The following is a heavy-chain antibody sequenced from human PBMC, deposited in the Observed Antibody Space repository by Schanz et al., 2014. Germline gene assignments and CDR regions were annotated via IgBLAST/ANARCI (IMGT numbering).Heavy chain of an antibody. CDR3: ARDEGRDGYNLAFDV. Sequence: QVQLVESGGGVVQPGGSLRLSCAASGFTVTTYRMHWVRQAPGKGLEWVAVIWYDGTDRYYADSVKGRFTISRDNSKNTLYVQMNSLRAEDTAVYFCARDEGRDGYNLAFDVWGQGTLVTVSS. V-gene: IGHV3-33*01. J-gene: IGHJ3*01. CDR1: GFTVTTYR. CDR2: IWYDGTDR. D-gene: IGHD5-12*01.